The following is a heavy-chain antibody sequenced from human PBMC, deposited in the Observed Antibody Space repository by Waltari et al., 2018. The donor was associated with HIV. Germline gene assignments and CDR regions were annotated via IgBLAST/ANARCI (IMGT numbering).Heavy chain of an antibody. CDR1: GFTFSTSD. Sequence: EVRLLQSGGGLVQPGGSLRLSCAAFGFTFSTSDMHWVRQRTGKGWEWVFTIYTPGDSFYPDSVKGRFTISRENAKNSLYLQMNRLGVEDTAVDYWTRVKSGQMHYGMDVWGQGTTVTVSS. CDR3: TRVKSGQMHYGMDV. D-gene: IGHD3-10*01. V-gene: IGHV3-13*01. CDR2: IYTPGDS. J-gene: IGHJ6*02.